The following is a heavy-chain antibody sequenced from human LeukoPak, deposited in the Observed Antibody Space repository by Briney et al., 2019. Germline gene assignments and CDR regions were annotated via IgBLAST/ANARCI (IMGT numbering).Heavy chain of an antibody. Sequence: GGSLRLSCAASEFTFSNYAVSWVRQSPGKGLEWVSGISGTSGTTYYADSVKGRFTISRDNSKNTLFLQMNSLRAEDTAVYYCAKGSTRYSYGEGLDYWGQGTLVTVSS. CDR3: AKGSTRYSYGEGLDY. J-gene: IGHJ4*02. CDR1: EFTFSNYA. V-gene: IGHV3-23*01. CDR2: ISGTSGTT. D-gene: IGHD5-18*01.